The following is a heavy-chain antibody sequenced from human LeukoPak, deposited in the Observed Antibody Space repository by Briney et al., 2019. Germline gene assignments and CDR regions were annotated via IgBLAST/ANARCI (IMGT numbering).Heavy chain of an antibody. CDR2: IYYNGDT. V-gene: IGHV4-59*01. CDR3: VRGPYGSSISNWFDP. Sequence: PSETLSLTCSVSGGSITGYSWSWIRQTPGKGLEWIGYIYYNGDTHYNPSLNSRLSMSVYTPNKQFSPNLRSVTAADTAVYYCVRGPYGSSISNWFDPWGQGLLVTVSS. CDR1: GGSITGYS. D-gene: IGHD3-10*01. J-gene: IGHJ5*02.